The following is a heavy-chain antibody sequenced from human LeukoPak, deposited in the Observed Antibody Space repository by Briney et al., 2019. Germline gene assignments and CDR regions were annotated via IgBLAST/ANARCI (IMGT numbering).Heavy chain of an antibody. D-gene: IGHD4-17*01. CDR3: ARDKGIGIYYGDPGMDV. CDR1: GFSFSSYT. Sequence: GGSLRLSCAASGFSFSSYTMNWVRQAPGKGLGWVSSISMSGTHIYYADSVKGRFTISRDNTKNSLYLQMNSLRAEDTAVYYCARDKGIGIYYGDPGMDVWGQGTTVTVSS. V-gene: IGHV3-21*01. J-gene: IGHJ6*02. CDR2: ISMSGTHI.